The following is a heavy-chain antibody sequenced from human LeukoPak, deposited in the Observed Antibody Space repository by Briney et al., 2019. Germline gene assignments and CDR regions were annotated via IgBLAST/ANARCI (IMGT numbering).Heavy chain of an antibody. J-gene: IGHJ3*02. CDR2: ISYDGSNK. D-gene: IGHD6-19*01. Sequence: PGGSLRLSCAASGFTFSSYAMHWVRQAPGKGLEWVAVISYDGSNKYYADSVKGRFTISRDNSKNTLYLQMNSLRAEDTAVYYCARRGYSSGWYTGDAFDIWGQGTMVTVSS. V-gene: IGHV3-30-3*01. CDR3: ARRGYSSGWYTGDAFDI. CDR1: GFTFSSYA.